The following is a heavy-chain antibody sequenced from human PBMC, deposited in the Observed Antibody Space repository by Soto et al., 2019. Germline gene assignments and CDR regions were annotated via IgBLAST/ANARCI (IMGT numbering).Heavy chain of an antibody. CDR1: GFTFSSYA. CDR3: AREIARYTYYGMDV. J-gene: IGHJ6*02. CDR2: ISYDGSNK. Sequence: GGSLRLSCAASGFTFSSYAMHWVRQAPGKGLEWVAVISYDGSNKYYADSVKGRFTISRDNSKNTLYLQMNSLRAEDTAVYYCAREIARYTYYGMDVWGQGTTVTVSS. V-gene: IGHV3-30-3*01. D-gene: IGHD5-18*01.